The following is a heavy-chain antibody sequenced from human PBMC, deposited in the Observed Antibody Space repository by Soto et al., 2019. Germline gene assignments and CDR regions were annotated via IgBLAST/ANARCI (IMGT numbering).Heavy chain of an antibody. D-gene: IGHD3-16*01. J-gene: IGHJ6*02. V-gene: IGHV1-8*01. CDR1: GYTFTSYD. CDR3: ASEGVRGMDV. CDR2: MNPNSANT. Sequence: QVQLVQSGAEVKKPGASVKVSCKASGYTFTSYDINWVRQATGQGLEWMGWMNPNSANTGNAPKFQGRVTMTSNTSISTAYMELSSLTSEATAVYYSASEGVRGMDVWGQGTTVTVSS.